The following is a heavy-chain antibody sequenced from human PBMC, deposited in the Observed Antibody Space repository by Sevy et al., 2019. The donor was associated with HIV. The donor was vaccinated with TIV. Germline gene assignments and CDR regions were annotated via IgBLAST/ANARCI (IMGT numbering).Heavy chain of an antibody. J-gene: IGHJ4*02. D-gene: IGHD6-19*01. CDR2: IYTSGST. Sequence: SETLSLTCSVSGGSISSYYWSWIRQPAGKGLEWIGRIYTSGSTSYNPPLNSRVTMSLDTFKNQFSLKLSSVTAADTAVYYCASSAIAVAGGTFDYWGQGTLVTVSS. CDR1: GGSISSYY. V-gene: IGHV4-4*07. CDR3: ASSAIAVAGGTFDY.